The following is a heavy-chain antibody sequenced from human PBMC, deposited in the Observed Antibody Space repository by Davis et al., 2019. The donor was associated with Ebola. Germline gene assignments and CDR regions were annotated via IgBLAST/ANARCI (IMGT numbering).Heavy chain of an antibody. CDR2: IQPDGSEK. CDR1: GFTFSDYW. Sequence: GESLKISCTASGFTFSDYWMSWVRQAPGKGLEWVANIQPDGSEKYSVDSVKGRFTISRDNAKNSLYLQLNTLRDEDTAVYYCARDLAQLVDFYYYGMDVWGQGTTVTVSS. CDR3: ARDLAQLVDFYYYGMDV. J-gene: IGHJ6*02. V-gene: IGHV3-7*01. D-gene: IGHD6-6*01.